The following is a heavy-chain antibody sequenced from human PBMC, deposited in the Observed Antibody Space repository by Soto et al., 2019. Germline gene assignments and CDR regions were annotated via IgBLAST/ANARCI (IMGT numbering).Heavy chain of an antibody. J-gene: IGHJ4*02. D-gene: IGHD6-19*01. V-gene: IGHV3-9*01. CDR2: ISWNSGSI. CDR1: GFTFDDYA. CDR3: AKTGVAGTSLDY. Sequence: GGSLRLSCAASGFTFDDYAMHWVRQAPGKGLEWVSGISWNSGSIGYADSVKGRFTISRDNAKNSLYLQMNSLRAEDTALYYCAKTGVAGTSLDYWGQGTLVTVSS.